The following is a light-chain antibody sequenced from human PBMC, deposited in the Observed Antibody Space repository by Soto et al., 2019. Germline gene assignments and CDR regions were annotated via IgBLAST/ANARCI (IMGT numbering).Light chain of an antibody. Sequence: IVLTQSPATLSVSPGERASLSCRASQIVGTSLAWYQQKPGQSPRLLIYDASNRAAGVPARFSGGGSGTAFTLTISSLEPEDFAVYYCQQRFDWPLTFGGGTKVEIK. V-gene: IGKV3-11*01. CDR2: DAS. CDR1: QIVGTS. CDR3: QQRFDWPLT. J-gene: IGKJ4*01.